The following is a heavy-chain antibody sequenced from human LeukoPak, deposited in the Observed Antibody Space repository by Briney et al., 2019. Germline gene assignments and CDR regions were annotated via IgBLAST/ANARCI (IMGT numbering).Heavy chain of an antibody. V-gene: IGHV3-23*01. J-gene: IGHJ4*02. CDR1: GFTFSSYV. CDR2: ISGSGGTT. CDR3: AKEQLIPYYFDY. Sequence: PGGSLRLSCAASGFTFSSYVMSWVRQAPGKGLEWASAISGSGGTTYYADSVKGRFTISRDNSKNTLFLQMNSLRAEDTAVYYCAKEQLIPYYFDYWGQGTLVIVSS. D-gene: IGHD6-13*01.